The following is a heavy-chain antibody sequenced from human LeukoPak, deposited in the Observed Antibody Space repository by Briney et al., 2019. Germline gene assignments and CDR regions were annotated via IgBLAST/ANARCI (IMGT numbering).Heavy chain of an antibody. D-gene: IGHD3-22*01. CDR2: IYYSGST. Sequence: PSETLSLTCTVSGGSLSSYYWSWIRQPPGKGLEWIGYIYYSGSTNYNPSLKSRVTISVDTSKNQFSLKLSSVTAADTAVYYCARRPGFGGYYHFDYWGQGTLVTVSS. V-gene: IGHV4-59*08. CDR3: ARRPGFGGYYHFDY. J-gene: IGHJ4*02. CDR1: GGSLSSYY.